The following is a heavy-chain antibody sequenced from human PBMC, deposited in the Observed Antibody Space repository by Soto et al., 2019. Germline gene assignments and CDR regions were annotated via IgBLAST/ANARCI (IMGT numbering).Heavy chain of an antibody. Sequence: PGESLKISCKGSGDRFTTDWIGWVRQMPGKGLEWMGVIYPGDFRTRYSPPFQGQVTISADKSISTAYLQWNSLKASDTAMYYCATRRFASPESGPWSQGTLVTVSS. D-gene: IGHD3-10*01. CDR1: GDRFTTDW. CDR2: IYPGDFRT. V-gene: IGHV5-51*01. J-gene: IGHJ5*02. CDR3: ATRRFASPESGP.